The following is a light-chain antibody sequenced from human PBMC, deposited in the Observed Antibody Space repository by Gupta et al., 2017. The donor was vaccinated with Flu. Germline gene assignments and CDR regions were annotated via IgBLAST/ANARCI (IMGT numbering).Light chain of an antibody. V-gene: IGLV4-69*01. J-gene: IGLJ1*01. CDR2: LNSDGSH. CDR1: SGHSSYA. Sequence: QLVLTQSPSASASLGASVKLTCTLSSGHSSYAIAWHQQQPEKGPRYLMKLNSDGSHSKGDGIPDRFSGSSSGAERYLTISSLQSEDEADYYCQTWGTGRFGTGTKVTVL. CDR3: QTWGTGR.